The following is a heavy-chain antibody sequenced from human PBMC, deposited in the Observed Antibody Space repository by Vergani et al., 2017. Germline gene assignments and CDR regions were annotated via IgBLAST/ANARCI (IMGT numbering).Heavy chain of an antibody. Sequence: QVQLQQWGAGLLKPSETLSLTCAVYGGSFSGYYWSWIRQPPGKGLEWIGEINHSGSTNYNPSLKSRVTISVDTSKNQFSLNLSSVTAADTAVYYCARGGCSGGSCYPKVGFDYWGQGTLVTVSS. CDR3: ARGGCSGGSCYPKVGFDY. J-gene: IGHJ4*02. D-gene: IGHD2-15*01. CDR1: GGSFSGYY. V-gene: IGHV4-34*01. CDR2: INHSGST.